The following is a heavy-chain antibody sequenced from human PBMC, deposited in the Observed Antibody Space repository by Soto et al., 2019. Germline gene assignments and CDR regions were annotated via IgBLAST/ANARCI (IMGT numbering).Heavy chain of an antibody. CDR2: IWYDATKK. V-gene: IGHV3-33*01. Sequence: QVQLVESGGGVVQSGRSLTLSCAASGFSLRTYGMQWLRRAPGKGLEWVAFIWYDATKKFYANSVKGRSTISKDNSNNILYLQMSGLRAEDTAVYYCARDVVTAVAGSVNWFDPWGQGTLVTVSS. D-gene: IGHD6-19*01. CDR3: ARDVVTAVAGSVNWFDP. CDR1: GFSLRTYG. J-gene: IGHJ5*02.